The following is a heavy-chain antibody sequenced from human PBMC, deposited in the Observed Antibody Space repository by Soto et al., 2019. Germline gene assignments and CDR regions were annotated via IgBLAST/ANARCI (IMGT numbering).Heavy chain of an antibody. V-gene: IGHV3-30*04. CDR3: ARGGGVISAFDI. D-gene: IGHD3-10*01. Sequence: GGSLRLSCTASGFTFSSYAMHWVRQAPGKGLEWVAVISNDGSNKYYADSVKGRFTISRDNSKNTLYLQMNSLRAEDTAVYYCARGGGVISAFDIWGQGTMVTVSS. J-gene: IGHJ3*02. CDR2: ISNDGSNK. CDR1: GFTFSSYA.